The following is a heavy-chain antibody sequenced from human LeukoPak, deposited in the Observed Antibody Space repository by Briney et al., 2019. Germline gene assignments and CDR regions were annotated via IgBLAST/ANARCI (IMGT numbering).Heavy chain of an antibody. CDR2: ISGSGGST. Sequence: GGSLRLSCAASGFTFSSYAMSWVRQAPGKGLEWVSAISGSGGSTYYADSVKGRFTISRDNSKNTLYLQMNSLRAEDTAVYYCAKVYTIFGVVIGPFDYWGQGTLVTVSS. V-gene: IGHV3-23*01. D-gene: IGHD3-3*01. CDR3: AKVYTIFGVVIGPFDY. CDR1: GFTFSSYA. J-gene: IGHJ4*02.